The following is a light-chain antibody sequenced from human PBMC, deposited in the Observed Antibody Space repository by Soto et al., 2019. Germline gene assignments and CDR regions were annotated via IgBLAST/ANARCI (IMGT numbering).Light chain of an antibody. Sequence: QSALTQPRSVSGSPGQSVTISCTGTSSDVGGYNYVSWYQQHPGKAPKLMIYDVTKRPSGVPDRFSGSKSGNTASLTISGVQAEEEADYYCCSYAGSYTFDVFGTGTKLTVL. CDR1: SSDVGGYNY. CDR2: DVT. J-gene: IGLJ1*01. CDR3: CSYAGSYTFDV. V-gene: IGLV2-11*01.